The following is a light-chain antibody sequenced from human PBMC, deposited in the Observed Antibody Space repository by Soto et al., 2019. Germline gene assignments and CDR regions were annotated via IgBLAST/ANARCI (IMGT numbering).Light chain of an antibody. V-gene: IGKV1-5*01. J-gene: IGKJ5*01. CDR3: HSRA. CDR2: DAC. CDR1: QTISRW. Sequence: DIQLTQTPSTLSASVGDEVTITCRASQTISRWLAWYQQKPGRAPKLLIYDACTLESGVPSRFSGSGSETEFTLTISRRQPDDFATYYCHSRAFGQGTRLEIK.